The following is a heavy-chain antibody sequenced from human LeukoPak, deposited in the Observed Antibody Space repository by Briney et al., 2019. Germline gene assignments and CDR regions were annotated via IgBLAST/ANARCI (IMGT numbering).Heavy chain of an antibody. Sequence: GGSLRLSCAASGFTFSSYGMHWVRQAPGKRLEWVAVISYDGNREYYPDSVKGRFTISRDNSKNTLYLQMKGLKTEDTGVYYCAREGSIVARTDYWGQGALVIVSS. D-gene: IGHD2-15*01. CDR3: AREGSIVARTDY. V-gene: IGHV3-30*03. J-gene: IGHJ4*02. CDR2: ISYDGNRE. CDR1: GFTFSSYG.